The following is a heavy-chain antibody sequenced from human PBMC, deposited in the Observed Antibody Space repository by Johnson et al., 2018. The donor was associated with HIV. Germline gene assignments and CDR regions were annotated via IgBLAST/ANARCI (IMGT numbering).Heavy chain of an antibody. V-gene: IGHV3-11*04. CDR3: ARDPDYYDSSGYYYPGAFDI. Sequence: QVQLVESGGGLVKPGGSLRLSCAASGFTFSDYYMSWIRQAPGKGLEWVSYISTSGSTIYYADSVKGRFTISRDNAKNSLYLQMNSLRAEDTAVYYCARDPDYYDSSGYYYPGAFDIWGQGTMVTVSS. CDR1: GFTFSDYY. J-gene: IGHJ3*02. D-gene: IGHD3-22*01. CDR2: ISTSGSTI.